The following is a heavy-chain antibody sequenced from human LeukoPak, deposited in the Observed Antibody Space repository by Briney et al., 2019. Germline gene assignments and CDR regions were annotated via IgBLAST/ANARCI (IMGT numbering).Heavy chain of an antibody. CDR2: ISCSGGST. V-gene: IGHV3-23*01. Sequence: PGGSLRLSCAASGFTFSSYAMSWVRQAPGKGLEWVSAISCSGGSTYYADSVKGRFTISRDNSKNTLYLQMNSLRAEDTAVYYCAKDRVGRAAAGLFDYWGQGTLVTVSS. D-gene: IGHD6-13*01. CDR3: AKDRVGRAAAGLFDY. J-gene: IGHJ4*02. CDR1: GFTFSSYA.